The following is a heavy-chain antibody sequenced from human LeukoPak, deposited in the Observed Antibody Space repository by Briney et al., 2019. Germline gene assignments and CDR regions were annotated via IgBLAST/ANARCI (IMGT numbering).Heavy chain of an antibody. CDR1: GYTFTGYY. D-gene: IGHD6-6*01. Sequence: ASVKVSCKASGYTFTGYYMHWVRQAPGQGLEWMGIINPSGGSTSYAQKFQGRVTMTRDTSTSTVYMELSSLRSEDTAVYYCARTGIAAREGNWFDPWGQGTLVTVSS. V-gene: IGHV1-46*01. CDR3: ARTGIAAREGNWFDP. J-gene: IGHJ5*02. CDR2: INPSGGST.